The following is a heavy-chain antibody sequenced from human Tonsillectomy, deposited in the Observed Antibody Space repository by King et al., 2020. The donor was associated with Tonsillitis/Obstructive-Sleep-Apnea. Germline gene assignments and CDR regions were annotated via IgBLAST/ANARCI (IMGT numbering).Heavy chain of an antibody. CDR1: GGPITSSSYY. D-gene: IGHD6-6*01. CDR2: SYSSGST. Sequence: QLQESGPGLVKPSETLSLTCTVSGGPITSSSYYWGWIRQPPGKGLEWIGYSYSSGSTYYNPSHKSRVTIPVDTSKNQFSLKLNSVTAADTAVYYCARRGRASRTSSNWFDPGGQGTLVSVSS. V-gene: IGHV4-39*01. J-gene: IGHJ5*02. CDR3: ARRGRASRTSSNWFDP.